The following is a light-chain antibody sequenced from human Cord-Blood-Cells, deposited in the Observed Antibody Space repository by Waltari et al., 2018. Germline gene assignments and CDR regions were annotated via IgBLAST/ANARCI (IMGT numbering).Light chain of an antibody. CDR2: WAS. V-gene: IGKV4-1*01. Sequence: DIVMTQSPDSLAVSLGERATINCKSSQSVLYSSNNKNYLAWYQQKPGQPPKLLIYWASTRESGVPDRFSGSWSGTDFTLTISSLQAEDVAVYYCQQYYSTSRTFGQGTKVEIK. J-gene: IGKJ1*01. CDR1: QSVLYSSNNKNY. CDR3: QQYYSTSRT.